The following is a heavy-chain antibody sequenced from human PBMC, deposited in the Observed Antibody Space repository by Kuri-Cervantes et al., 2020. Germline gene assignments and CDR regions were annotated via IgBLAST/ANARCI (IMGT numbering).Heavy chain of an antibody. Sequence: KISCAASGFTFSGSAMHWVRQASGKGLEWVGRIRSKANSYATAYAASVKGRFTISRDDSKNTAYLQMNSLKTEDTAVYYCTRGSWIQLWGPGWFDPWGQGTLVTVSS. J-gene: IGHJ5*02. CDR2: IRSKANSYAT. CDR1: GFTFSGSA. D-gene: IGHD5-18*01. CDR3: TRGSWIQLWGPGWFDP. V-gene: IGHV3-73*01.